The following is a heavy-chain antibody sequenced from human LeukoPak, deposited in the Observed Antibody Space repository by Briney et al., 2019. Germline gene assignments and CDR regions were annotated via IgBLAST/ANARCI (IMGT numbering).Heavy chain of an antibody. J-gene: IGHJ4*02. D-gene: IGHD2-21*02. Sequence: GGSLRLSCTVSGFTVSSNSMSWVRQAPGKGLEWVSFIYSDNTHYSDSVKGRFTISRDNSKNTLYLQMNSLRAEDTAVYYCAKARDCGGDCYTFYFDYWGQGTLVTVSS. V-gene: IGHV3-53*01. CDR2: IYSDNT. CDR3: AKARDCGGDCYTFYFDY. CDR1: GFTVSSNS.